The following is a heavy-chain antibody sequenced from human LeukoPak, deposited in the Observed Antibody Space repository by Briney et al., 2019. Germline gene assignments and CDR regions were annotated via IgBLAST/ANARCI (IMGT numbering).Heavy chain of an antibody. D-gene: IGHD3-22*01. CDR1: GGSISSSNW. CDR3: ARDVGSPYDSSGPTYDY. J-gene: IGHJ4*02. V-gene: IGHV4-30-4*08. Sequence: SGTLSLTCAVSGGSISSSNWWSWIRQPPGEGLEWIGYIYYSGSTYYNPSLKSRVTISVDTSKKQFSLQLSSVTAADTAVYYCARDVGSPYDSSGPTYDYWGQGTLVTVSS. CDR2: IYYSGST.